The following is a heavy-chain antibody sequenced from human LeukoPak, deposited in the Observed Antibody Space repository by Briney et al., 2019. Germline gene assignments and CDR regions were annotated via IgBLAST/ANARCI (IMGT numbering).Heavy chain of an antibody. CDR1: GYTFTGYY. D-gene: IGHD3-22*01. J-gene: IGHJ4*02. CDR3: ARSYYDSSGYYHFDY. V-gene: IGHV1-2*02. Sequence: GASVKVSCTASGYTFTGYYMHWVRQAPGQGLEWMGWINPNSGGTNYAQKFQGRVTMTRDTSISTAYMELSRLRSDDTAVYYCARSYYDSSGYYHFDYWGQGTLVTVSS. CDR2: INPNSGGT.